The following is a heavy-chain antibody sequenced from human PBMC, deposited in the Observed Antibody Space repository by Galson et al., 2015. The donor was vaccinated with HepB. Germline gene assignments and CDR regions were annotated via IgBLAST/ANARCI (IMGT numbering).Heavy chain of an antibody. Sequence: SVKVSCKASGYTFTSYGISWVRQAPGQGLEWMGWISAYNGNTNYAQKLQGRVTMTTDTSTSTAYMELRSLRSDDTAVYYCARDPGNGVAVTGGWFGPWGQGTLVTVSS. D-gene: IGHD6-19*01. V-gene: IGHV1-18*01. CDR2: ISAYNGNT. J-gene: IGHJ5*02. CDR1: GYTFTSYG. CDR3: ARDPGNGVAVTGGWFGP.